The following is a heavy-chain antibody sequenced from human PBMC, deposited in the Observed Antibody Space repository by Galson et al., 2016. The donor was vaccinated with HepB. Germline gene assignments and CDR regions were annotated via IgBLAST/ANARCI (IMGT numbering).Heavy chain of an antibody. CDR3: ARLVENWNEAGRFDS. CDR2: ISSSSTYI. D-gene: IGHD1-1*01. V-gene: IGHV3-21*01. Sequence: SLRLSCAASGFTFSSYWMTWVRQAPGKGLEWVSFISSSSTYIYYADSVRGRFTIASDNAKNSLYLQMNSLRAEDTAVYYCARLVENWNEAGRFDSWGQGTLVTVSS. J-gene: IGHJ4*02. CDR1: GFTFSSYW.